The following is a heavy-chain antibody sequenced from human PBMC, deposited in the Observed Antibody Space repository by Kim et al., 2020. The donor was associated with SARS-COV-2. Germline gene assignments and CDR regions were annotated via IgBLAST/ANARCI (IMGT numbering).Heavy chain of an antibody. J-gene: IGHJ5*02. CDR3: ARPVTRAGINWFDP. CDR1: GYTFTSYA. D-gene: IGHD1-1*01. CDR2: INAGNGNT. V-gene: IGHV1-3*01. Sequence: ASVKVSCKASGYTFTSYAMHWVRQAPGQRLEWMGWINAGNGNTKYSQKFQGRVTITRDTSASIAYMELSSLRSEDTAVYYCARPVTRAGINWFDPWGQGTLVTVSS.